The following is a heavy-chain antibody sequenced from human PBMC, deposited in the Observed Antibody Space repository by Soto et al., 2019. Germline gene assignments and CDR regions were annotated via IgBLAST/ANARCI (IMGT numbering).Heavy chain of an antibody. CDR1: GGSLTDHY. J-gene: IGHJ3*02. D-gene: IGHD2-21*01. V-gene: IGHV4-59*11. Sequence: QVQLQESGPGLVKPSETLSLTCTVAGGSLTDHYWNWFRQSPGKGLHWIGYVYYGGGTNYNPSLKSRVTMSVDTSKNQFSLNLRSVTAADTAVYYCARGNDWKSSTFDIWGQGTMVSVSS. CDR3: ARGNDWKSSTFDI. CDR2: VYYGGGT.